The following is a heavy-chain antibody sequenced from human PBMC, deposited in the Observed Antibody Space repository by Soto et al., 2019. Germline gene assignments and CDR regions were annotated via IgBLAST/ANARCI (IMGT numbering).Heavy chain of an antibody. CDR1: GFTFSRYA. J-gene: IGHJ4*02. D-gene: IGHD2-21*01. CDR2: ISGSGGRT. Sequence: EVQVLESGGGLVQPGGSLRLSCAASGFTFSRYAMNWVRQAPGKGLEWVSGISGSGGRTYYADSVKGRFTISRDGSKNTVYLQMNGLTGEDTALYYCAKDGAAMAPFRPYYFDYWGQGTLVTVSS. V-gene: IGHV3-23*01. CDR3: AKDGAAMAPFRPYYFDY.